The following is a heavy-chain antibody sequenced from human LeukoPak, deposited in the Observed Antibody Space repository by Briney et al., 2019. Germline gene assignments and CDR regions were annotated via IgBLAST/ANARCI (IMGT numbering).Heavy chain of an antibody. V-gene: IGHV4-39*01. D-gene: IGHD3-10*01. J-gene: IGHJ4*02. CDR1: GGSISSSSYY. CDR3: ARHYYGSGSQDFDY. Sequence: SETLSLTCTVSGGSISSSSYYWGWIRQPPGKGLEWIGSIYYSGSTYYNPSLKSRVTISVGTSKNQFSLKLSSVTAADTAVYYCARHYYGSGSQDFDYWGQGTLVTVSS. CDR2: IYYSGST.